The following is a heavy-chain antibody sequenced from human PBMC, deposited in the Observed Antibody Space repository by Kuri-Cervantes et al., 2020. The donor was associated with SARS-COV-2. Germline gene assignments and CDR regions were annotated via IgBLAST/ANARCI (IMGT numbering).Heavy chain of an antibody. D-gene: IGHD3-9*01. CDR3: ARWDSYYDILTGYYPTGYFDL. CDR2: IYYSGST. J-gene: IGHJ2*01. V-gene: IGHV4-61*01. CDR1: GGSVSSGSYY. Sequence: SETLSLTCTASGGSVSSGSYYWSWIRQPPGKGLEWIGYIYYSGSTNYNPSLKSRVTISVDTSKNQFSLKLSSVTAADTAVYYRARWDSYYDILTGYYPTGYFDLWGRGTLVTVSS.